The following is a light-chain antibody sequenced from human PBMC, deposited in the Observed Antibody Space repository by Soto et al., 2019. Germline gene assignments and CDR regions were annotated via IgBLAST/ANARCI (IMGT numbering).Light chain of an antibody. V-gene: IGLV2-14*01. Sequence: QSALTQPASVSGSPGQSITISCTGTSSDVGGYNYVSWYQQHPGKATKLMIYDVSNRPSGVSNRFSGSKSGNTASLTISGLQAEDEADYYCSSYTSRSTLVVFGGGTKVTVL. CDR3: SSYTSRSTLVV. CDR1: SSDVGGYNY. CDR2: DVS. J-gene: IGLJ2*01.